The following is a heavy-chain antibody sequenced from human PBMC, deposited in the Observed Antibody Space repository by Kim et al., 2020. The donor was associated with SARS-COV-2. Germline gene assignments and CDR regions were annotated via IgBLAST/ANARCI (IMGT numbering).Heavy chain of an antibody. D-gene: IGHD3-22*01. J-gene: IGHJ4*02. V-gene: IGHV3-11*06. CDR3: ARDNKGVDYYDSSGYYYVDY. Sequence: RFTISRDNAKNSLYLQMNSLRAEDTAVYYCARDNKGVDYYDSSGYYYVDYWGQGTLVTVSS.